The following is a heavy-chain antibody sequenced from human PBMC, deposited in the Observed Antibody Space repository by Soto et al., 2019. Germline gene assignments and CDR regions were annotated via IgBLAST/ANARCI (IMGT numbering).Heavy chain of an antibody. J-gene: IGHJ4*02. D-gene: IGHD3-16*01. V-gene: IGHV1-69*13. CDR2: IITIFGTA. CDR3: ASDPRVYGGDY. CDR1: GGTFSSYA. Sequence: SVKVSCKASGGTFSSYAISWVRQAPGQGLEWMGGIITIFGTANYAQKFKGRVTLTADESTSTAYMELSSLRSEDTAVYYCASDPRVYGGDYWGQGTLVTVSS.